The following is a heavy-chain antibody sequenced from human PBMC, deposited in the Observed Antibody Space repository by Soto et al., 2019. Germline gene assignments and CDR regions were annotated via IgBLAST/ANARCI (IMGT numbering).Heavy chain of an antibody. J-gene: IGHJ4*02. CDR3: AKDFDYVDAY. CDR1: GFTFSSYG. Sequence: QVQLVESGGGVVQPGRSLRLSCAASGFTFSSYGMHWVRQAPGKGLEWVAVISYDGSNKYYADSGKGRFTVSRDNSKNVLDLQMNSLTSEDTAVYYCAKDFDYVDAYWGQGALVAVSS. D-gene: IGHD3-16*01. V-gene: IGHV3-30*18. CDR2: ISYDGSNK.